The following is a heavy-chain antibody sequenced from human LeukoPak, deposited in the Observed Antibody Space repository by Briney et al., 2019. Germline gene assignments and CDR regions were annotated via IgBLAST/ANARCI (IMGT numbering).Heavy chain of an antibody. J-gene: IGHJ4*02. D-gene: IGHD6-13*01. V-gene: IGHV4-39*07. CDR2: IYYSGST. Sequence: SSETLSLTCTVSGGSISSSSYYWGWIRQPPGKGLEWIGSIYYSGSTYYNPSLKSRVTISVDTSKNQFSLKLSSVTAADTAVYYCARGPYSSSWYLMLYWGQGTLVTVSS. CDR3: ARGPYSSSWYLMLY. CDR1: GGSISSSSYY.